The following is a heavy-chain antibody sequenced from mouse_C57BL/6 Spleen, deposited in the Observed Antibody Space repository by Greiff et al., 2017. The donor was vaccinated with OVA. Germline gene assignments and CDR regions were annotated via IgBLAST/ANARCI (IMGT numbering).Heavy chain of an antibody. CDR1: GFSFNTYA. J-gene: IGHJ2*01. Sequence: VQLKESGGGLVQPKGSLKLSCAASGFSFNTYAMNWVRQAPGKGLEWVARIRSKSNNYATYYADSVKDRFTISRDDSESMLYLQMNNLKTEDTAMYYCVRDYYGSSYASYFDYWGQGTTLTVSS. CDR3: VRDYYGSSYASYFDY. V-gene: IGHV10-1*01. CDR2: IRSKSNNYAT. D-gene: IGHD1-1*01.